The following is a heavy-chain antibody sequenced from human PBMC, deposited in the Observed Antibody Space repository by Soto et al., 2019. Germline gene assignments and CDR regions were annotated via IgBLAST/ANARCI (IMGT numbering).Heavy chain of an antibody. CDR2: IYYSGSNSGST. Sequence: SETLSLTCTVSGGSISSYYWSWIRQPPGKGLEWIGYIYYSGSNSGSTSYNPSLESRLTISVDTSKNQFSLRLSSVTAADTAVYHCARSRQSWMTNWFDPWGQGTLVTVSS. CDR1: GGSISSYY. V-gene: IGHV4-59*01. D-gene: IGHD5-12*01. J-gene: IGHJ5*02. CDR3: ARSRQSWMTNWFDP.